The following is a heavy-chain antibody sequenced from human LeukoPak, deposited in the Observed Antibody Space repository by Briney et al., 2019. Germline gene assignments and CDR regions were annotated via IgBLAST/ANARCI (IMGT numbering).Heavy chain of an antibody. D-gene: IGHD1-26*01. CDR2: IYASGTT. CDR3: ATYSGSYAYYVY. V-gene: IGHV4-4*07. CDR1: GASISNYY. Sequence: SETLSLTCTVSGASISNYYWTWIRQPAGKGLEWIGRIYASGTTNYNPSLKSRVTMSVDTSKNQFSLKLSSVTAADMAVYYCATYSGSYAYYVYWGQGTLVTVSS. J-gene: IGHJ4*02.